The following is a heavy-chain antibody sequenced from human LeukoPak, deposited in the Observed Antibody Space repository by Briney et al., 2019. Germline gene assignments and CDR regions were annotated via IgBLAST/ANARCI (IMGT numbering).Heavy chain of an antibody. Sequence: SETLSLTCTVSGGSISSGSYYWSWIRQPAGKGLEWIGRIYTSGSTNYNPSLKIRVTISVDTSKNQFSLKLSSVTAADTAVYYCARRGGYSYVYYFDYWGQGTLVTVSS. V-gene: IGHV4-61*02. CDR2: IYTSGST. D-gene: IGHD5-18*01. J-gene: IGHJ4*02. CDR1: GGSISSGSYY. CDR3: ARRGGYSYVYYFDY.